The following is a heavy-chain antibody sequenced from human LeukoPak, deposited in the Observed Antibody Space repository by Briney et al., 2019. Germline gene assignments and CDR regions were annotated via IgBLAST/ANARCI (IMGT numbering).Heavy chain of an antibody. CDR2: IYYSGST. V-gene: IGHV4-39*01. J-gene: IGHJ4*02. Sequence: PSETLSLTCTVSGGSISSSSYYRGWIRQPPGKGLEWIGSIYYSGSTYYNPSLKSRVTISVDTSKNQFSLKLSSVTAADTAVYYCARRRPSHYFDYWGQGTLVTVSS. CDR1: GGSISSSSYY. CDR3: ARRRPSHYFDY.